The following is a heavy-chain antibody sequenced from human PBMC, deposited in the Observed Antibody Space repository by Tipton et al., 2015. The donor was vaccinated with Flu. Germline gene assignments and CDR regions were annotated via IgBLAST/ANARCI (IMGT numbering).Heavy chain of an antibody. CDR3: ATKFANWGVWEPRDY. D-gene: IGHD7-27*01. Sequence: TLSLTCAVYGGSFSGYYWSWIRQPPGKGLEWIGENNHSGSTNYNPSLKSRVTISADTSKKQFSLKLNSVTAADTAVYFCATKFANWGVWEPRDYWGQGTLVTVSS. V-gene: IGHV4-34*01. CDR1: GGSFSGYY. CDR2: NNHSGST. J-gene: IGHJ4*02.